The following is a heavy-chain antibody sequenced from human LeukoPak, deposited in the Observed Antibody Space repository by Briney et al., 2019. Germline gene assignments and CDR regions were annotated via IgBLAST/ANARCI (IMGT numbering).Heavy chain of an antibody. J-gene: IGHJ5*02. D-gene: IGHD3-3*01. Sequence: SETLSLTCAVYGGSFSGYYWSWIRQPPGKGLEWIGEINHSGGTNYNPSLKSRVTISVDTSKNQFSLKLSSVTAADTAVYYCARAPGVTSEGAWGQGTLVTVSS. V-gene: IGHV4-34*01. CDR2: INHSGGT. CDR3: ARAPGVTSEGA. CDR1: GGSFSGYY.